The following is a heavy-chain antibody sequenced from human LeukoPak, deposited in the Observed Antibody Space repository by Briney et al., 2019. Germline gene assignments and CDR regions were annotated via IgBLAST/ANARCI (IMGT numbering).Heavy chain of an antibody. Sequence: PGGSLRLSCAASGFTFDDYAMHWVRQAPGKGLEWVSGISWNSGSIGYADSVKGRLTISRDNAKNSLYLQMNSLRAEDMALYYCAKLSSDCSSTSCYSYDAFDIWGQGTMVTVSS. V-gene: IGHV3-9*03. CDR3: AKLSSDCSSTSCYSYDAFDI. CDR2: ISWNSGSI. D-gene: IGHD2-2*01. CDR1: GFTFDDYA. J-gene: IGHJ3*02.